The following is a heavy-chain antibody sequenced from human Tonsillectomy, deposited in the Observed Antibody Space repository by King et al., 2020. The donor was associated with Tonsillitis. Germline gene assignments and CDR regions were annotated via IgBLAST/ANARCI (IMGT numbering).Heavy chain of an antibody. CDR3: VAGLGYLLDY. CDR1: GITFSDYW. V-gene: IGHV3-7*02. Sequence: VQLVESGGGLVQPGGSLRLSCAASGITFSDYWMNWVRQAPGKGLEWLAIIRQDGSEKYYVDSVKDRFTISRDNAQNSVFLQMSSLRVDDTAVYFCVAGLGYLLDYWGQGTLVTVSS. J-gene: IGHJ4*02. CDR2: IRQDGSEK. D-gene: IGHD3-9*01.